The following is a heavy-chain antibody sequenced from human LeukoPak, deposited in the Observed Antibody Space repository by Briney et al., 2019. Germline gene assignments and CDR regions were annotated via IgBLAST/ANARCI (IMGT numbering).Heavy chain of an antibody. J-gene: IGHJ4*02. CDR1: GYTFTGYY. V-gene: IGHV1-2*06. CDR2: INPSSGVT. Sequence: ASVKVSCKASGYTFTGYYMHWVRQAPGQGLEWMGRINPSSGVTNYAQDSQGRVTMTRDTSISTAYMELSRLRSDDTAVYYCARDLTRIAVAGTGNYWGQGTLVTVSS. CDR3: ARDLTRIAVAGTGNY. D-gene: IGHD6-19*01.